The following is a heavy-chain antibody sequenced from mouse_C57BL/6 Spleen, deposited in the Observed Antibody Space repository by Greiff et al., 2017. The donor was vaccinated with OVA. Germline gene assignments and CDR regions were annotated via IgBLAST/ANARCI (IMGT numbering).Heavy chain of an antibody. D-gene: IGHD1-1*01. CDR3: ARRAYYYSSSSFDY. V-gene: IGHV1-61*01. J-gene: IGHJ2*01. Sequence: QVHVKQPGAELVRPGSSVKLSCKASGYTFTSYWMDWVKQRPGQGLEWIGNIYPSDSETHYNQKFKDKATLTVDKSSSTAYMQLSSLTSEDSAVYYCARRAYYYSSSSFDYWGQGTTLTVSS. CDR2: IYPSDSET. CDR1: GYTFTSYW.